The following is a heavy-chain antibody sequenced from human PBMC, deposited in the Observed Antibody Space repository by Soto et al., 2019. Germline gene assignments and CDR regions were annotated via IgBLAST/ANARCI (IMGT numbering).Heavy chain of an antibody. CDR2: IYSSGTT. D-gene: IGHD1-1*01. J-gene: IGHJ2*01. CDR3: ASLGTGI. CDR1: GDSISTSSYY. Sequence: QLQLQESGPGLVKPSETLSLTCTVSGDSISTSSYYWDWIRQPPGKGLEWIGSIYSSGTTYYNSSVTSRLTISVDTAENPLSLKRNSLTVAGPAVYYWASLGTGIWGRGTLVTVS. V-gene: IGHV4-39*01.